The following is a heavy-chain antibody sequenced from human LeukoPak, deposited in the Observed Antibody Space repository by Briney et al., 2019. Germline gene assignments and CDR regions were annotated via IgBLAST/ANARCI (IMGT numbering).Heavy chain of an antibody. J-gene: IGHJ4*02. CDR2: IYPGDSDT. V-gene: IGHV5-51*01. CDR3: ARYYYGSGSYYSPFDY. Sequence: GESLEISYKGSGYSITSYWIGWGRQMPGKGLEWGGIIYPGDSDTRYSPSFQGQVTISADKSISTAYLQWSSLKASDTAMYYCARYYYGSGSYYSPFDYWGQGTLVTVSS. CDR1: GYSITSYW. D-gene: IGHD3-10*01.